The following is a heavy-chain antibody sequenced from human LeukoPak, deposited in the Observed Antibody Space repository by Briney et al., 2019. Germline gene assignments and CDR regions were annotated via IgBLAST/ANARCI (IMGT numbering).Heavy chain of an antibody. CDR2: ISGSAETI. V-gene: IGHV3-11*01. D-gene: IGHD3-22*01. Sequence: GGSLRLSCAASGSPFSDFYMSWIRQAPGKGLEWVSYISGSAETIYYADSVKGRFTISRDNAKKSLYLQMNTLRAEDTAVYYCARAPPYDSSGLLDYWGQGIRVTVSS. CDR3: ARAPPYDSSGLLDY. CDR1: GSPFSDFY. J-gene: IGHJ4*02.